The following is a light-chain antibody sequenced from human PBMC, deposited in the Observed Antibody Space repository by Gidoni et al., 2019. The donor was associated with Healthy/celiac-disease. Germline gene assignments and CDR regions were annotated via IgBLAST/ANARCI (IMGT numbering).Light chain of an antibody. Sequence: VLTQSLATLSLSPGERATLSCRASQSVSSYLAWYHQKPGQAPRLLIYDASNRATGVPARLSGSGSGTDFTLTISSLEPEDFAVYYCQQRSNWPPLTFGGGTKVEIK. CDR1: QSVSSY. CDR2: DAS. J-gene: IGKJ4*01. CDR3: QQRSNWPPLT. V-gene: IGKV3-11*01.